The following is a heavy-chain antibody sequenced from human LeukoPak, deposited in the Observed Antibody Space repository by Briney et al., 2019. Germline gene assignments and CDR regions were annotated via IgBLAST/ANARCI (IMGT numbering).Heavy chain of an antibody. V-gene: IGHV4-59*01. CDR2: IYYSGTS. J-gene: IGHJ5*02. Sequence: SETLSLTCTVSSASISTYYWSWIRQPPGKGLEWIGYIYYSGTSNYNPSLKSRVTISVDTSKKQFSLKLRSVSAADTAVYYCVRGPYGSGISNWFDPWGQGTQVIVSS. CDR3: VRGPYGSGISNWFDP. CDR1: SASISTYY. D-gene: IGHD3-10*01.